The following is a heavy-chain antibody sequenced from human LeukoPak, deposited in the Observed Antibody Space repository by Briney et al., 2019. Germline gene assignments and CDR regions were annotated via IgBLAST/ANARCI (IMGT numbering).Heavy chain of an antibody. J-gene: IGHJ3*02. CDR1: GYTFTSYG. Sequence: ASVKVSCKASGYTFTSYGISWVRQAPGQGLEWMGWISAYNGNTNYAQKLQGRVTVTTDTSTSTAYMELRSLRSDDTAVYYCARVGYYDSSGYYDAFDIWGQGTMVTVSS. V-gene: IGHV1-18*01. CDR3: ARVGYYDSSGYYDAFDI. D-gene: IGHD3-22*01. CDR2: ISAYNGNT.